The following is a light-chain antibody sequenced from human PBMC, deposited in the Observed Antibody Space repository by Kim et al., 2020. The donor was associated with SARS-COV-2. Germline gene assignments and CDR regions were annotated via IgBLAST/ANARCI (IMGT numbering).Light chain of an antibody. J-gene: IGLJ1*01. CDR3: SSYTSSSTYV. Sequence: GQSITISCTGTSSDVGGYDYVSWYQQHPGKAPKLMIYDVSKRPSGISSLFSGSKSGNTASLTISGLQAEDEADYYCSSYTSSSTYVFGTGTKVTVL. CDR2: DVS. CDR1: SSDVGGYDY. V-gene: IGLV2-14*04.